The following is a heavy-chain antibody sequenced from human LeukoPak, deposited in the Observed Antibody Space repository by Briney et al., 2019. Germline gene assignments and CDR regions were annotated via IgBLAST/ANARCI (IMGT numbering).Heavy chain of an antibody. J-gene: IGHJ5*02. V-gene: IGHV4-59*01. D-gene: IGHD6-19*01. CDR2: IYYSGST. CDR1: GGSISSYY. CDR3: ARESSSGYNWFDP. Sequence: SETLSLTCTVSGGSISSYYWSWIRQPPGKGLEWIGYIYYSGSTNYNPSLKSRVTISVDTSKNQLSLKLSSVTAADTAVYYCARESSSGYNWFDPWGQGTLVTVSS.